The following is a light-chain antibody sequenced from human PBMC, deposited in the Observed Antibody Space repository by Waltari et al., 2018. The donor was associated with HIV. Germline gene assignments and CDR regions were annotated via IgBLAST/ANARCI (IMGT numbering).Light chain of an antibody. J-gene: IGLJ2*01. CDR2: DVS. CDR1: SSAVGGYNY. CDR3: CSYAGNYTFV. V-gene: IGLV2-11*02. Sequence: QSALTPPRSVSGSPGQSVTISCTGTSSAVGGYNYVSWYQQHPGKAPKFMIYDVSKRPSGVPDRFSGSKSGNTASLTISGLQAEDEADYYCCSYAGNYTFVFGGGTKLTVL.